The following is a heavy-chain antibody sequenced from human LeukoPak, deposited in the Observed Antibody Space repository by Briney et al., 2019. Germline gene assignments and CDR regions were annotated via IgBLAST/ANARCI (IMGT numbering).Heavy chain of an antibody. J-gene: IGHJ3*02. Sequence: GGSLRLSCAASGFTFDDCAMHWVRQAPGKGLEWVSLISWDGGSTYYADSVKGRFTISRDNSKNTLYLQLNSLRAEDTAVYYCARGYSSNPLDRRSDNAFDIWGQGTMVTVSS. V-gene: IGHV3-43D*03. D-gene: IGHD6-13*01. CDR3: ARGYSSNPLDRRSDNAFDI. CDR2: ISWDGGST. CDR1: GFTFDDCA.